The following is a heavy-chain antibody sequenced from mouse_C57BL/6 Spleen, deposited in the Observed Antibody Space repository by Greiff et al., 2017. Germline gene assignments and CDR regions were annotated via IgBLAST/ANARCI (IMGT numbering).Heavy chain of an antibody. CDR2: IHPNSGST. V-gene: IGHV1-64*01. Sequence: VQLQQPGAELVKPGASVKLSCKASGYTFTSYWMHWVKQRPGQGLEWIGMIHPNSGSTNYNEKFKSKATLTVDKSSSTAYMQLSSLTSEDSAVYYCARGSYYEDAMDYWGQGTSVTVSS. J-gene: IGHJ4*01. D-gene: IGHD1-1*01. CDR3: ARGSYYEDAMDY. CDR1: GYTFTSYW.